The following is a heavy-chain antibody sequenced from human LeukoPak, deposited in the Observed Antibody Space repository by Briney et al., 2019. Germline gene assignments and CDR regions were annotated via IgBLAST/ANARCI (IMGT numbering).Heavy chain of an antibody. CDR2: IYYSGST. Sequence: PSGTLSLTCAVSGGSISSGTYYWSWIRQHPGKGLEWIGYIYYSGSTYYNPSLKSRVTISVDTSENQFSLKLSSVTAADTAVYYCARGHSTSENWFDPWGQGTLVTVSS. V-gene: IGHV4-31*11. J-gene: IGHJ5*02. CDR3: ARGHSTSENWFDP. D-gene: IGHD2-2*01. CDR1: GGSISSGTYY.